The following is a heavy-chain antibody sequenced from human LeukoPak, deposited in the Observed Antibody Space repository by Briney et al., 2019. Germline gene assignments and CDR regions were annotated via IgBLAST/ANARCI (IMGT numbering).Heavy chain of an antibody. CDR3: ARNSDTAMVGY. CDR2: INHSGST. V-gene: IGHV4-34*01. J-gene: IGHJ4*02. CDR1: GGSFSGYY. Sequence: SETLSLTCAVYGGSFSGYYWSWIRQPPGKGLEWIGEINHSGSTNYNPSLKSRVTISVDTSKNQFSLKLSSVTAADTAVYYCARNSDTAMVGYWGQGTLVTVSS. D-gene: IGHD5-18*01.